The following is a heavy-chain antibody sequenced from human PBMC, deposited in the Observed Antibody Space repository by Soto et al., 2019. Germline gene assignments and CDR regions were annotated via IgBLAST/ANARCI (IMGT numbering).Heavy chain of an antibody. Sequence: EVQLVETGGGWIQPGGSLKLSCAASGFTVSSTYMSWVHQAPGKGLEWVSVLYGGGTTYYAGSVKGRFTISRDNSKNTLYLQLDSLRAEDTAVYYCARHPPTSSWPTALDYWGQGALVTVSS. CDR2: LYGGGTT. CDR1: GFTVSSTY. CDR3: ARHPPTSSWPTALDY. J-gene: IGHJ4*02. V-gene: IGHV3-53*02. D-gene: IGHD6-13*01.